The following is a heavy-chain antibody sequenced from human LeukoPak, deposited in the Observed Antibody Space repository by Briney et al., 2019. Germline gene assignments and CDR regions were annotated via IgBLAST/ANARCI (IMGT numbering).Heavy chain of an antibody. Sequence: GGSLRLSCAASGFTFDDYGMRWVRHAPRKGLEGVTNIKQDGSEKHYVDSVKGRFTLYRDNAENSLYPKKHTLRAADPSVYYCARDLAPYYDFWSGYQTGWFDPWGQGTLVSVSS. V-gene: IGHV3-7*01. CDR2: IKQDGSEK. D-gene: IGHD3-3*01. CDR1: GFTFDDYG. CDR3: ARDLAPYYDFWSGYQTGWFDP. J-gene: IGHJ5*02.